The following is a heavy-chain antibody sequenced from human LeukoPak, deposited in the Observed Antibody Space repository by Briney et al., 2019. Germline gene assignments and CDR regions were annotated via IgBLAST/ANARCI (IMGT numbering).Heavy chain of an antibody. Sequence: ASVKVSCKASGYTFTSYGIRWVRQAPGQGLEWMGWNSAYNGNTNYAQKLQGRVTMTTDTSTSTAYMELRSLRSDDTAVYYCARVFLGAKVRDWFDPWGQGTLVTVSS. CDR3: ARVFLGAKVRDWFDP. D-gene: IGHD1-26*01. CDR1: GYTFTSYG. V-gene: IGHV1-18*01. CDR2: NSAYNGNT. J-gene: IGHJ5*02.